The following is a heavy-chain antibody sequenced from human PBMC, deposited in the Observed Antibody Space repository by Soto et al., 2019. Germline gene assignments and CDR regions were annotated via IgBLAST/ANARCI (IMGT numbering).Heavy chain of an antibody. CDR1: GFTLSSYG. D-gene: IGHD4-17*01. V-gene: IGHV3-30*18. Sequence: VGSLRLSCAASGFTLSSYGMHWVRQAPGKGLEWVAVISYDGSNKYYADSVKGRFTISRDNSKNTLYLQMNSLRAEDTAVYYGAKGMTTVTTSSDYWGQGTLVTVSS. CDR3: AKGMTTVTTSSDY. J-gene: IGHJ4*02. CDR2: ISYDGSNK.